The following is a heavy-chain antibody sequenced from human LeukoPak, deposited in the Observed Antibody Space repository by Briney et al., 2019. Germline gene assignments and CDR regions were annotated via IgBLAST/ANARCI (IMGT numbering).Heavy chain of an antibody. V-gene: IGHV1-69*04. D-gene: IGHD6-19*01. CDR2: IIPILGIA. CDR3: ARDPGQWLVP. Sequence: EASVKVSCKASGYTFTSYGISWVRQAPGQGPEWMGRIIPILGIANYAQKFQGRVTITADKSTSTAYMELSSLRSEDTAVYYCARDPGQWLVPWGQGTLVTVSS. CDR1: GYTFTSYG. J-gene: IGHJ5*02.